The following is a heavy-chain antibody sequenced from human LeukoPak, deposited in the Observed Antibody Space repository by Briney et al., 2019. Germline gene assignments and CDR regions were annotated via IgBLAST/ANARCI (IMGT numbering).Heavy chain of an antibody. Sequence: ASVKVSCKASGYTFTSYGISWVRQAPGQGLEWMGWISAYNGNTNYAQKFQGRVTMTRDTSISTAYMELSRLRSDDTAVYYCARGCKRFLEWLFNNWFDPWGQGTLVTVSS. CDR2: ISAYNGNT. J-gene: IGHJ5*02. V-gene: IGHV1-18*01. CDR3: ARGCKRFLEWLFNNWFDP. CDR1: GYTFTSYG. D-gene: IGHD3-3*01.